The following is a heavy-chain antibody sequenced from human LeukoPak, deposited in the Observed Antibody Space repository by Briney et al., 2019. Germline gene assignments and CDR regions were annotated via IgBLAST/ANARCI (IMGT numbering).Heavy chain of an antibody. CDR3: ASGDYGDFSRFDF. Sequence: SETLSLTCTVSGGSISSGSYYWSWIRQPAGKGLEWIGYIHYSGSTNHNPSLKSRVTISVDTSKNQFSLKLSSVTAADTAVYYCASGDYGDFSRFDFWGQGTLVTVSS. V-gene: IGHV4-61*10. J-gene: IGHJ4*02. CDR2: IHYSGST. D-gene: IGHD4-17*01. CDR1: GGSISSGSYY.